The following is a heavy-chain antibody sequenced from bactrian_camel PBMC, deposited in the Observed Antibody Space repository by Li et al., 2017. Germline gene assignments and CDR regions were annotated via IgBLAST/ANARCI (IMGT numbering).Heavy chain of an antibody. CDR2: IDSDGRT. Sequence: HVQLVESGGGSVQAGGSPRLSCVASEYTYSTHCVGWFRQAPGKEREGVAAIDSDGRTSYGRSVEGRFTISRDSAKTTLYLQMNELKPEDTAMYFCAAECPSTFCSGSYCAWTEQQAYETWGQGTQVTVS. J-gene: IGHJ4*01. V-gene: IGHV3S53*01. D-gene: IGHD2*01. CDR3: AAECPSTFCSGSYCAWTEQQAYET. CDR1: EYTYSTHC.